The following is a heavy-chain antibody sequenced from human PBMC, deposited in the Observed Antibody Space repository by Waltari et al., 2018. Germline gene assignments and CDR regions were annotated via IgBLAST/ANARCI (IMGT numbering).Heavy chain of an antibody. V-gene: IGHV3-30*02. D-gene: IGHD1-1*01. CDR1: GFNFTLFG. J-gene: IGHJ4*02. CDR3: VKGNEIDY. Sequence: QVHLVESGGGVVQPGGSLRLSCAAPGFNFTLFGMHWVRQAPGKGLEWGSFISYDGSNENYADSGKGRFTMSRENSKKMLYVQMNNLRAEDSAVYYCVKGNEIDYWGQGTLVTVSS. CDR2: ISYDGSNE.